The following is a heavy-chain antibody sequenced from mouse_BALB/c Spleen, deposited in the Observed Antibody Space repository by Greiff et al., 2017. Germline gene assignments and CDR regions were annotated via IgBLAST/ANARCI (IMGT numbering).Heavy chain of an antibody. Sequence: VQLVESGPGLVAPSQSLSITCTVSGFSLTSYGVHWVRQPPGKGLEWLGVIWAGGSTNYNSALMSRLSIIKDNSKSQVFLKMNSLQTDDTAMYYCARDYGGDYYAMDYWGQGTSVTVSS. V-gene: IGHV2-9*02. J-gene: IGHJ4*01. CDR3: ARDYGGDYYAMDY. CDR1: GFSLTSYG. D-gene: IGHD1-2*01. CDR2: IWAGGST.